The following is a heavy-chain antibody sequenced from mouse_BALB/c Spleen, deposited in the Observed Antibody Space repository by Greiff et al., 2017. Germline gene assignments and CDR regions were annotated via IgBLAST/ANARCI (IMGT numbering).Heavy chain of an antibody. CDR1: GFSLTSYG. Sequence: VKLMESGPGLVQPSQSLSITCTVSGFSLTSYGVHWVRQSPGKGLEWLGVIWSGGSTDYNAAFISRLSISKDNSKSQVFFKMNSLQADDTAIYYCARNSYYYGSGGAMDYWGQGTSVTVSS. CDR2: IWSGGST. J-gene: IGHJ4*01. D-gene: IGHD1-1*01. V-gene: IGHV2-4-1*01. CDR3: ARNSYYYGSGGAMDY.